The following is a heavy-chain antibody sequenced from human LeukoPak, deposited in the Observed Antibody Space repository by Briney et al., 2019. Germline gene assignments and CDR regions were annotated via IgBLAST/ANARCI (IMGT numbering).Heavy chain of an antibody. J-gene: IGHJ4*02. V-gene: IGHV3-64*01. D-gene: IGHD7-27*01. CDR3: AGGWGGDY. CDR2: ISSNGGST. CDR1: GFTFSSYA. Sequence: GGSLRLSCAASGFTFSSYAMHWVRQAPGKGLEYVSAISSNGGSTYYANSVKGRFTISRDNSKNTLYLQMGSLRAEDMAVYYCAGGWGGDYWGQGTLVTVSS.